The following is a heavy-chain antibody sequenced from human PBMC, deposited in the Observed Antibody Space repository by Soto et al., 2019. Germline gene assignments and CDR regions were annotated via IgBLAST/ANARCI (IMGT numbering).Heavy chain of an antibody. CDR3: ARHAGSSSGEYFDY. Sequence: PSETLSLTCTVSGGSISSSSYYWGWIRQPPGKGLEWIGSIYYSGSTYYNPSLKSRVTISVDTSKNQFSLKLSSVTAADTAVYYCARHAGSSSGEYFDYWGQGTLVTVSS. CDR1: GGSISSSSYY. J-gene: IGHJ4*02. V-gene: IGHV4-39*01. D-gene: IGHD6-6*01. CDR2: IYYSGST.